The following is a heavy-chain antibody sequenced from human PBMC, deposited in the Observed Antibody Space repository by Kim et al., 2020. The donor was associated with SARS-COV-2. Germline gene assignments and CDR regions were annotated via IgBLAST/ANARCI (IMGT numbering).Heavy chain of an antibody. Sequence: YADPGRGRVTITRENSKNTLYLEMNSLRVDDTAVYYCARWATPRYFDYWGQGILVTVSS. D-gene: IGHD2-15*01. J-gene: IGHJ4*02. V-gene: IGHV3-23*01. CDR3: ARWATPRYFDY.